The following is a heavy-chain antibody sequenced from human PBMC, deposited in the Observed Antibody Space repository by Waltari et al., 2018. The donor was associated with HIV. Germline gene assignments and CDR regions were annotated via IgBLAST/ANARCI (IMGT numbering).Heavy chain of an antibody. CDR3: ATVLVRTSWVITTAPFDY. J-gene: IGHJ4*02. Sequence: EVQLVESGGGLIQPAGSLSPACAASVFAVIHHYRSWHRQAPGKGLELVSLIYSNATTYYADSVKGRFTIARDNSKNTLYLQMNSLRADDTAVYFCATVLVRTSWVITTAPFDYWGQGTLVTVSS. D-gene: IGHD3-22*01. CDR2: IYSNATT. V-gene: IGHV3-53*01. CDR1: VFAVIHHY.